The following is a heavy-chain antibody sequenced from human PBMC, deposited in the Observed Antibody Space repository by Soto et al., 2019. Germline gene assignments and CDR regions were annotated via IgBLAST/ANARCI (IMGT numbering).Heavy chain of an antibody. Sequence: QVQLQESGPGLVKPSETLSLTCTVSGGSTHSYYWAWIRQPPGKGLEWMGYVYYNGDTNYNPSLKSRVTISVDASKNQFSLKLTSVTPADTAVYYCARGPGHGVSSFDFWGQGTLVTVSS. V-gene: IGHV4-59*01. CDR3: ARGPGHGVSSFDF. CDR1: GGSTHSYY. J-gene: IGHJ4*02. CDR2: VYYNGDT. D-gene: IGHD4-17*01.